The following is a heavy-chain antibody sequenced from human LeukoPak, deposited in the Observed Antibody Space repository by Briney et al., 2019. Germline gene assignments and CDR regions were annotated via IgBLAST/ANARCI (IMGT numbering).Heavy chain of an antibody. V-gene: IGHV3-23*01. CDR1: GFAFSTYA. CDR2: ISGSGGST. D-gene: IGHD6-19*01. J-gene: IGHJ6*02. CDR3: AKGKRAGTAGYGMDV. Sequence: PGGSLTLSCAASGFAFSTYAVSWVRQAPGKGLEWVSTISGSGGSTYYADSVKGRFTISRDNSKNTLYLQMNSLRAEDTAVYYCAKGKRAGTAGYGMDVWGQGTTVTVSS.